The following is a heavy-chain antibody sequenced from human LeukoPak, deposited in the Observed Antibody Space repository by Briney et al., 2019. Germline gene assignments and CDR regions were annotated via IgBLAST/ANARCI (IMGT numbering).Heavy chain of an antibody. J-gene: IGHJ6*03. CDR1: GFTFSNAW. V-gene: IGHV3-15*01. Sequence: GGSLRLSCAASGFTFSNAWMSWVRKAPGKGLEWVGRIKSKTDGGATDYAAPVKGRFTISRDDSKNTLYLQMNSLKTEDTAVYYCTTGLKSYYYYYMDVWGKGTTVTVSS. CDR2: IKSKTDGGAT. CDR3: TTGLKSYYYYYMDV.